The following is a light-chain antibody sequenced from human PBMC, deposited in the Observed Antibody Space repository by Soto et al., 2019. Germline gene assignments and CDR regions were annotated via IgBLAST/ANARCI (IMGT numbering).Light chain of an antibody. V-gene: IGKV3D-20*01. CDR3: QHYGNYFT. Sequence: EIVMTQSPATLPVSPGERATLSCRASQSVSSNLAWYQQRPGLPPRLLIYDASFRASGVPDRFSGSGSGTDFTLTISRLEPEDFAVYYCQHYGNYFTFGGGTKVDIK. CDR1: QSVSSN. CDR2: DAS. J-gene: IGKJ4*01.